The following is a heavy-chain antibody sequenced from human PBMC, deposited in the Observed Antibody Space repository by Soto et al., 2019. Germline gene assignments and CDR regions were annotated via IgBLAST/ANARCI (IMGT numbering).Heavy chain of an antibody. CDR2: IWYDGSNK. Sequence: GGSLRLSGAASGFTFSSYGMHWVRQAPGKGLEWVAVIWYDGSNKYYADSLKGRFTISRDNSKNTRYLQMNSLRAEDTAVYYCARDIAAAGRTGVDVWGQGTTVTVSS. CDR3: ARDIAAAGRTGVDV. CDR1: GFTFSSYG. V-gene: IGHV3-33*01. D-gene: IGHD6-13*01. J-gene: IGHJ6*02.